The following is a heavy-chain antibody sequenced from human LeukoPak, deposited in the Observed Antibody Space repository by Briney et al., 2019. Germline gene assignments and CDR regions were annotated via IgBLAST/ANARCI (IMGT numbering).Heavy chain of an antibody. V-gene: IGHV3-48*02. J-gene: IGHJ4*02. Sequence: GGSLRLSCAAAGFTFSNYVMSWVRQAPGKGLEWVSYINHNGEMIFYPDFVKGRFTISRDNAKNSLYLQMNSLRDEDTAVYYCARDNDWAFHYWGQGTLVTVSS. CDR2: INHNGEMI. D-gene: IGHD3-9*01. CDR1: GFTFSNYV. CDR3: ARDNDWAFHY.